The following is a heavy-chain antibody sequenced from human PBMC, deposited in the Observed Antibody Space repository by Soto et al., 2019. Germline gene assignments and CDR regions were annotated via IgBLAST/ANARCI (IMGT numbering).Heavy chain of an antibody. CDR1: GGSISSYY. CDR3: ARRYGALFDY. V-gene: IGHV4-59*08. Sequence: QVQLQESGPGLVKPSETLSLTCTVSGGSISSYYWSWIRQPPGKGLEWIGYIYYSGSTNYNPSLKSRVPISVDTSKTQFSLKLSSVTAADTALYYCARRYGALFDYWGQGTLVTVSS. CDR2: IYYSGST. D-gene: IGHD4-17*01. J-gene: IGHJ4*02.